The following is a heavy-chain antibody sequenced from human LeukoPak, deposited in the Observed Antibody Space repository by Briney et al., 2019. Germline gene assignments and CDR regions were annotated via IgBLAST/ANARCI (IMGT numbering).Heavy chain of an antibody. J-gene: IGHJ4*02. V-gene: IGHV3-33*06. CDR1: GFTFSSYG. Sequence: GGSLRLSCAASGFTFSSYGMHWVRQAPGKGLEWVAVIWYDGSNKYYADSVEGRFTISRDNSKNTLYLQMNSLRAEDTAVYYCAKDRVAVAGPNLFDYWGQGTVVTVSS. CDR3: AKDRVAVAGPNLFDY. D-gene: IGHD6-19*01. CDR2: IWYDGSNK.